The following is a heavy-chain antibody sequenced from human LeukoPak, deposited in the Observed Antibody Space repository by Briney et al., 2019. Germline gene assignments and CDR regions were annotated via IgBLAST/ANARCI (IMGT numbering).Heavy chain of an antibody. CDR3: ARDPYPRDSSGYYSVSYFDY. J-gene: IGHJ4*02. D-gene: IGHD3-22*01. Sequence: GGSLRLSCAASGFTFSSYWMSWVREAPGKGLEWVANIKQDGSEKYYVDSVKGRFTISRDNAKNSLYLQMNSLRPEDTAVYYCARDPYPRDSSGYYSVSYFDYWGQGTLVTVSS. V-gene: IGHV3-7*01. CDR2: IKQDGSEK. CDR1: GFTFSSYW.